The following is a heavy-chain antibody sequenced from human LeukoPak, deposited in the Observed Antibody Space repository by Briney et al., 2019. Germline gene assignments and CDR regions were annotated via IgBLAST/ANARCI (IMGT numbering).Heavy chain of an antibody. CDR2: IYYTGST. CDR3: ARRPHTGYSGDWGPHDYYYGMNV. D-gene: IGHD6-19*01. CDR1: GGSIGTYY. J-gene: IGHJ6*02. Sequence: SETLSLTCTVSGGSIGTYYWSWIRQPPGKGLEWIGYIYYTGSTNYNPSLKSRVTISVDTSKNQFSLKLSPVTAADTAVYYCARRPHTGYSGDWGPHDYYYGMNVWGQGTTVTVSS. V-gene: IGHV4-59*08.